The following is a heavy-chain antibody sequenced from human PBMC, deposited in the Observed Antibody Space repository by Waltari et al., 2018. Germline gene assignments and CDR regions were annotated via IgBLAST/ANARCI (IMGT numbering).Heavy chain of an antibody. CDR3: ASRRDFWSGYLD. D-gene: IGHD3-3*01. CDR2: IYYSGST. CDR1: GYSISSSSYY. J-gene: IGHJ4*02. Sequence: QVQLQESGPGLVKPSETLSLTCAVSGYSISSSSYYWGWIRQPPGKGLEWIGSIYYSGSTYYNPSLKSRVTISVDTSKNQFSLKLSSVTAADTAVYYCASRRDFWSGYLDWGQGTLVTVSS. V-gene: IGHV4-39*07.